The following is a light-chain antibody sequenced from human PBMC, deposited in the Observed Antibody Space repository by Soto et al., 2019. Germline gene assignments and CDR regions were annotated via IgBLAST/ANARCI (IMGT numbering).Light chain of an antibody. CDR1: RSDIGASNS. CDR2: EAT. Sequence: QSALTQPASVSGSPGQSITLSCAGTRSDIGASNSVSWYQHLPGRSPTLIIYEATNRPSGVSERFSGSKAGDTASLTISGLQDDDESAYFCISYKTDDTFVFGGGTKVTVL. V-gene: IGLV2-14*01. CDR3: ISYKTDDTFV. J-gene: IGLJ1*01.